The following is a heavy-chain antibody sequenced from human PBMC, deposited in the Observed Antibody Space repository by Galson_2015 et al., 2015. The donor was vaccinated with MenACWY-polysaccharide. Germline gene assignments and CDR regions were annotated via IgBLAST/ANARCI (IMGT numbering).Heavy chain of an antibody. CDR3: ARVSATCTVYLDY. D-gene: IGHD2-8*02. V-gene: IGHV5-51*03. Sequence: QSGAEVKKPGESLKISCKGSGYSFPSNWIGWVRQMPGRGLEWMGIIYPADSDTRYSPPFQGQVPISADKSISTAYLQWSSLKASVNAVYYCARVSATCTVYLDYRGQGTVVTVSS. CDR2: IYPADSDT. J-gene: IGHJ4*02. CDR1: GYSFPSNW.